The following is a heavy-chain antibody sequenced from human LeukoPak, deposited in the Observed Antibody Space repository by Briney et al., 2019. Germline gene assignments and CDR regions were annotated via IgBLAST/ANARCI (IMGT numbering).Heavy chain of an antibody. J-gene: IGHJ6*02. V-gene: IGHV4-34*01. CDR3: ARASGWYVYYYYYGMDV. CDR2: INHSGST. D-gene: IGHD6-19*01. Sequence: SETLSLTCAVYGGSFSGYYWSWIRQPPGKGLEWIGEINHSGSTNYNPSLKSRVTISVDTSKNQFSLKLSSVTAADTAVYYCARASGWYVYYYYYGMDVWGQGTTVTVSS. CDR1: GGSFSGYY.